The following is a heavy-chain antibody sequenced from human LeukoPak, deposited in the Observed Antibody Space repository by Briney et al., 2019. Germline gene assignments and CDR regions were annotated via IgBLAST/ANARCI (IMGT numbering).Heavy chain of an antibody. CDR2: IYPGDSDT. Sequence: GESLKISCKGSGYSFTSYWIDWVRQMPGKGLEWMGIIYPGDSDTRYSPSFQGQVTISADKSISTAYLQWSSLKASDTAMYYCAIPWGLEPEYYGMDVWGQGTTVTVSS. CDR3: AIPWGLEPEYYGMDV. D-gene: IGHD1-1*01. CDR1: GYSFTSYW. J-gene: IGHJ6*02. V-gene: IGHV5-51*01.